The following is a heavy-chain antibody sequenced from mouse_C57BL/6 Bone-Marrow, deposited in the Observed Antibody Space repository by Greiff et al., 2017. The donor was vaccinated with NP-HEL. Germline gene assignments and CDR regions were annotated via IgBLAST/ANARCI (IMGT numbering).Heavy chain of an antibody. V-gene: IGHV5-4*01. D-gene: IGHD1-1*01. CDR3: ARDHYYGSSPYYFDY. CDR1: GFTFSSYA. Sequence: EVKLMESGGGLVKPGGSLKLSCAASGFTFSSYAMSWVRQTPEKRLEWVATISDGGSYTYYPDNVKGRFTISRDNAKNNLYLQMSHLKSEDTAMYYCARDHYYGSSPYYFDYWGQGTTLTVSS. CDR2: ISDGGSYT. J-gene: IGHJ2*01.